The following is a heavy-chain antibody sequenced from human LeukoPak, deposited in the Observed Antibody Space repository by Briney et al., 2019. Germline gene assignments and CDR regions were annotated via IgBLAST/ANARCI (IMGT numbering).Heavy chain of an antibody. J-gene: IGHJ6*02. D-gene: IGHD5-18*01. CDR1: GYTLTNFG. CDR3: ARDAVDTSLVTTYNYFYGMDV. Sequence: ASVKVSCKASGYTLTNFGISWVRQAPGQGLEWMGWISAENGDTNYAQRFKSRGTMTTDTSTSTAYMELRSLRSADTAMYYCARDAVDTSLVTTYNYFYGMDVWGQGTTVTVSS. V-gene: IGHV1-18*01. CDR2: ISAENGDT.